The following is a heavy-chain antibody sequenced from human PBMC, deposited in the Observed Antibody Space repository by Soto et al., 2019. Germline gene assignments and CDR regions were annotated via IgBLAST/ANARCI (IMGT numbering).Heavy chain of an antibody. CDR1: GGAISGYY. CDR3: ARDLWGYCGTDCYPLDV. J-gene: IGHJ6*02. Sequence: SETLSLTCTVSGGAISGYYWSWIRQPPGKGLEWIGYMYNTGSTVYNPSFKSRVTISVDTSKNQFSLKLNSVTAADTAVYYCARDLWGYCGTDCYPLDVWGQGTTVTVSS. CDR2: MYNTGST. V-gene: IGHV4-59*01. D-gene: IGHD2-21*02.